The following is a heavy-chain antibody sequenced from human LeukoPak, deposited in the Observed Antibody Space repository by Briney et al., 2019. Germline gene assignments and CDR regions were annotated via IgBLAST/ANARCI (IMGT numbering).Heavy chain of an antibody. D-gene: IGHD3-22*01. Sequence: PSETLSLTCAVYGGSFSGYYWSWIRQPPGKGLEWIGEINHSGSTNYNPSLKSRVTISVDTSKNQFSLKLSSVTAADTAVYYCAREAVLRYYYDSSGYGYWGQGTLVIVSS. V-gene: IGHV4-34*01. CDR3: AREAVLRYYYDSSGYGY. J-gene: IGHJ4*02. CDR1: GGSFSGYY. CDR2: INHSGST.